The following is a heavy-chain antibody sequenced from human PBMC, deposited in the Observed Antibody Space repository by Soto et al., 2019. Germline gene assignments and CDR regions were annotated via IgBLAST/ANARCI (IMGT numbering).Heavy chain of an antibody. V-gene: IGHV3-74*03. CDR3: AREAGYCSRTSCYRRAFDT. D-gene: IGHD2-2*01. CDR2: INTDGGSS. Sequence: EVQLVESGGDLVQPGGSLRLSCAASGFTFSGHWMHWVRQVPGKGLECVSRINTDGGSSAYADSVKGRFTISRDNAKNTLYLQMKGLRAEDTAVYYCAREAGYCSRTSCYRRAFDTWGQGTTVTVSS. J-gene: IGHJ3*02. CDR1: GFTFSGHW.